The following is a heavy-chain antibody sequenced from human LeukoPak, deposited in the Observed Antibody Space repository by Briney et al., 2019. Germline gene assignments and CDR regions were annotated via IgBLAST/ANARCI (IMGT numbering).Heavy chain of an antibody. CDR1: GGSISSYY. CDR2: IYYSGIT. CDR3: ARAGRWEGRPHAFDI. Sequence: SETLSLTCTVSGGSISSYYWDWIRQPPGKGLGWIGYIYYSGITNYNPSLKSRVTISVDTSKSQFSLKLSSVTAADTALYYCARAGRWEGRPHAFDIWGQGTMVTVSS. J-gene: IGHJ3*02. D-gene: IGHD1-26*01. V-gene: IGHV4-59*01.